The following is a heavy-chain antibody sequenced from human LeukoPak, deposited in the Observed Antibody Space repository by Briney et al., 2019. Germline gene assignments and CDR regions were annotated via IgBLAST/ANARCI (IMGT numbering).Heavy chain of an antibody. J-gene: IGHJ4*02. Sequence: GGSLRLSCAASGFTFSSYGMHWVRQAPGKGLEWVAFIRYDGSNKYYADSVKGRFTISRDNSKNTLYLQMNSLRAEDTAVYYCAKGGGAAMVFDYWGQGTLVTVSS. D-gene: IGHD5-18*01. CDR1: GFTFSSYG. V-gene: IGHV3-30*02. CDR2: IRYDGSNK. CDR3: AKGGGAAMVFDY.